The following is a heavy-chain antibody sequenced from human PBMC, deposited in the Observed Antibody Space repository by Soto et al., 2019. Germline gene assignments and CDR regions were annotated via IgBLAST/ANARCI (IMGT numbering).Heavy chain of an antibody. CDR3: AGIAVAGTDY. D-gene: IGHD6-19*01. J-gene: IGHJ4*02. CDR2: IIPIFGTA. Sequence: ASVKVSCKASGGTFSSYAISWVRQAPGQGLEWMGGIIPIFGTANYAQKFQGRVTITADESTGTAYMELSSLRSEDTAVYYCAGIAVAGTDYWGQGTLVTVSS. V-gene: IGHV1-69*13. CDR1: GGTFSSYA.